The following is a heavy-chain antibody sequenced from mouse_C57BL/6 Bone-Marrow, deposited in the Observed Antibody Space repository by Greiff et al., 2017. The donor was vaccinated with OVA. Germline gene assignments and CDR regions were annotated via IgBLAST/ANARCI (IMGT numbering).Heavy chain of an antibody. CDR2: IDPNSGGT. Sequence: QVQLQQSGAELVKPGASVKLSCKASGYTFTSYWMHWVKQRPGRGLEWIGRIDPNSGGTKSNEKFKSKATLTVATPSSTAYMQLSSLTSEDSGVYESARYYYGSIAWFAYWGQGTLVTVSA. V-gene: IGHV1-72*01. CDR3: ARYYYGSIAWFAY. CDR1: GYTFTSYW. D-gene: IGHD1-1*01. J-gene: IGHJ3*01.